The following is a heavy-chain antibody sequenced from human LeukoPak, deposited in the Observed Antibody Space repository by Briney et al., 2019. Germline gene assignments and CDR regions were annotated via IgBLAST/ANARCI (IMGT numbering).Heavy chain of an antibody. D-gene: IGHD2-15*01. CDR3: ARDEERGSVETLDYFDY. Sequence: AASVKVSCKASGYTFTSYGISWVRQAPGQGLEWMGWISAYNDNTNYAQKLQGRVTMTTDTSTSTAYMELRSLRSDDTAVYYCARDEERGSVETLDYFDYWGQGTLVTVSS. V-gene: IGHV1-18*01. CDR2: ISAYNDNT. CDR1: GYTFTSYG. J-gene: IGHJ4*02.